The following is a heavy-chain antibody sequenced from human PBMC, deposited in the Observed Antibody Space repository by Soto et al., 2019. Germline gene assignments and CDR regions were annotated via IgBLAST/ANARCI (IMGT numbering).Heavy chain of an antibody. V-gene: IGHV3-30*18. D-gene: IGHD4-4*01. CDR3: AEDADYSNYGRSYYYYYYGMDV. Sequence: GGSLRLSCAASGFTFSSYGMHWVRQAPGKGLEWVAVISYDGSNKYYADSVKGRFTISRDNSKNTLYLQMNSLRAEDTAVYYCAEDADYSNYGRSYYYYYYGMDVWGQGTTVTVSS. J-gene: IGHJ6*02. CDR2: ISYDGSNK. CDR1: GFTFSSYG.